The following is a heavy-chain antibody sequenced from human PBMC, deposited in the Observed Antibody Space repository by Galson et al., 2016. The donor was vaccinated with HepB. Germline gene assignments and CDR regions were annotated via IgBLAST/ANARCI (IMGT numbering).Heavy chain of an antibody. CDR3: ARHPSRGSPSPFFFDF. Sequence: LSLTCTVSGGSISGSKNYWGWIRQPPGKGLEWIGSIYYSGITHYNPSLQSRVTVSVDTSKNHVPLKVTSVTTSDTAVYYCARHPSRGSPSPFFFDFWGQGTLVTVSS. D-gene: IGHD5-12*01. V-gene: IGHV4-39*01. CDR1: GGSISGSKNY. J-gene: IGHJ4*02. CDR2: IYYSGIT.